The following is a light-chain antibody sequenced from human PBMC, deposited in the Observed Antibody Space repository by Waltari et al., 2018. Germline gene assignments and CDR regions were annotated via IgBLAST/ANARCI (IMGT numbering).Light chain of an antibody. Sequence: QSVLTQPPSVSGAPGQRVTISCTGSSSNIGAGYDLPWYQQLPGTAPKLLIYDNNNRPPGVPDRFSGSKSGTSASLAITGLQAEDEADYYCQSYDSSLSVVFGGGTKLTVL. CDR1: SSNIGAGYD. CDR3: QSYDSSLSVV. V-gene: IGLV1-40*01. J-gene: IGLJ2*01. CDR2: DNN.